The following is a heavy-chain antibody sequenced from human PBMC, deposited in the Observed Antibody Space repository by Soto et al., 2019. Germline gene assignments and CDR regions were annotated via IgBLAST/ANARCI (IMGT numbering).Heavy chain of an antibody. J-gene: IGHJ4*02. V-gene: IGHV5-51*01. CDR3: ARSPGQLVNPFDS. CDR1: GYSFTSYW. D-gene: IGHD6-6*01. CDR2: IYPGDSDT. Sequence: GESRNISCKGSGYSFTSYWIGSVRQRPGKGLDWMGIIYPGDSDTRYSPSFQGQVTISADKSISTAYLQWSSLKASDTAMYYCARSPGQLVNPFDSWGQGTLVTVSS.